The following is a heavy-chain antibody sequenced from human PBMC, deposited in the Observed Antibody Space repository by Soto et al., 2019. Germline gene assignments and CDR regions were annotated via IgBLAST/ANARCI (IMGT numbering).Heavy chain of an antibody. CDR1: GGSISSGGYS. J-gene: IGHJ6*02. D-gene: IGHD3-22*01. CDR3: AGSGYYNNSGMDV. CDR2: IYHSGST. V-gene: IGHV4-30-2*01. Sequence: QLQLQESGSGLVKPSQTLFLTCAVSGGSISSGGYSWSWIRQPPGKGLEWIGYIYHSGSTYYNPSLKSRVTISVDRSKNQFSLNLSSVTAADTAVYYCAGSGYYNNSGMDVWGPGTTGTFSS.